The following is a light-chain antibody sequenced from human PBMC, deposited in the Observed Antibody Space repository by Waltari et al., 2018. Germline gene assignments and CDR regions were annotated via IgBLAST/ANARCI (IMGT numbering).Light chain of an antibody. J-gene: IGKJ5*01. CDR3: QQYGSSIT. Sequence: EIVLTQSPGTLSLSPGERATLSCRASQSVSSSNLAWYQQKPGQAPRLLVYGASSRATGIPERISGSGSGTDFTLTISRLEPEDFAVYYCQQYGSSITFGQGTRLEIK. CDR2: GAS. CDR1: QSVSSSN. V-gene: IGKV3-20*01.